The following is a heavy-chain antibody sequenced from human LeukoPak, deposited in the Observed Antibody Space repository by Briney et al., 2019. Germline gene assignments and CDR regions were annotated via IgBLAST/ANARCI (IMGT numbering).Heavy chain of an antibody. J-gene: IGHJ4*02. CDR1: GGTFTNYA. CDR3: VSYDGGDQYLEQ. V-gene: IGHV1-69*05. D-gene: IGHD2-21*01. CDR2: IIPIFGTT. Sequence: GASVKVSCKASGGTFTNYAINWVRQAPGQRLQWMGGIIPIFGTTNYAQKLQGRVTITTDESTRTAYMELSSLRSEDTAVYYGVSYDGGDQYLEQWGQGTLVTVSS.